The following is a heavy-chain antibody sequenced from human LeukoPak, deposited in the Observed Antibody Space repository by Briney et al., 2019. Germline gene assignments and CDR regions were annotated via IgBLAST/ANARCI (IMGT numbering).Heavy chain of an antibody. J-gene: IGHJ4*02. CDR2: INHSGST. Sequence: PSETPSLTCAVYGGSFSGYYWSWIRQPPGKGLEWIGEINHSGSTNYNPSLKSRVTISVDTSKNQFSLKLSSVTAADTAVYYCARGPRTYYYDSSGYYYVYWGQGTLVTVSS. CDR3: ARGPRTYYYDSSGYYYVY. D-gene: IGHD3-22*01. V-gene: IGHV4-34*01. CDR1: GGSFSGYY.